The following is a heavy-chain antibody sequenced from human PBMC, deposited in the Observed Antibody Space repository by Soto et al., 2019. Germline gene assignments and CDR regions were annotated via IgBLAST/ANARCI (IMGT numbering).Heavy chain of an antibody. Sequence: PGGSLRLSCAASGFSFSISPMHWVRRAPGKGPEWVALISYDGTNKFYADSVKGRFTISRDNSKSTLYLQVDGLRPEDAAVYYCARDPKTSGGQHWAFNYFDSWGQGTLVTVSS. J-gene: IGHJ4*02. CDR1: GFSFSISP. D-gene: IGHD7-27*01. CDR3: ARDPKTSGGQHWAFNYFDS. CDR2: ISYDGTNK. V-gene: IGHV3-30-3*01.